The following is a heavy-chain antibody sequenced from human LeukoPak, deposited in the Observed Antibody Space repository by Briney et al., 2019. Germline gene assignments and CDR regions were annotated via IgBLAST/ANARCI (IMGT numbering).Heavy chain of an antibody. V-gene: IGHV3-73*01. CDR1: GFTFSGSA. Sequence: PRESLKLSCAASGFTFSGSAMHWVRQASGKGLEWVGRIGNKVSNYATEYAASLRGRFTISRDDSKDTAYLQVNSLKTEDTAVYYCAGNYDSWTGLNYWGQGTLVTVSS. J-gene: IGHJ4*02. CDR3: AGNYDSWTGLNY. CDR2: IGNKVSNYAT. D-gene: IGHD3-3*01.